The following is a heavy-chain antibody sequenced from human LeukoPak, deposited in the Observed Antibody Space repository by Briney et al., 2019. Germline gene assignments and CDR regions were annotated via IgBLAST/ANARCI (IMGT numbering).Heavy chain of an antibody. D-gene: IGHD3-3*01. J-gene: IGHJ4*02. V-gene: IGHV3-7*03. Sequence: ETLSLTCTVSGGSISSYYWSWVRRAPGKGLEWVANIKGDETEKYYVDSVKGRFTISRDNAKNSVFLQMNSLRVEDTAIYYCARALSAWGQGTLVTVSS. CDR1: GGSISSYY. CDR2: IKGDETEK. CDR3: ARALSA.